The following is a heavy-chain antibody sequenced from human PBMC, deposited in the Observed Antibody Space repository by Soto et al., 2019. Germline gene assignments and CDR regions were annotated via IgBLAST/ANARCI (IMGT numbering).Heavy chain of an antibody. J-gene: IGHJ4*02. CDR1: GGSFSGYS. V-gene: IGHV4-34*01. Sequence: QVQLQQWGAGLLKPSETLSLTCAVSGGSFSGYSLSWIRQPPGNGLEWIGEITHNGGTNYNPSLKSRVAISVDTSKKQLALNLSSVTAADTAVYYCARGPYRGSHSAFWGQGTLVTVSS. CDR2: ITHNGGT. CDR3: ARGPYRGSHSAF. D-gene: IGHD1-26*01.